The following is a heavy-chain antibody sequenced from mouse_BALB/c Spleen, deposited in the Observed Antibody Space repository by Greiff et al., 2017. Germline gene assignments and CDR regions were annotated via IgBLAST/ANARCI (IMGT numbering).Heavy chain of an antibody. CDR3: ARLYKAFAY. D-gene: IGHD1-3*01. CDR2: IDPANGNT. J-gene: IGHJ3*01. Sequence: VHVKQSGAELVKPGASVKLSCTASGFNIKDTYMHWVKQRPEQGLEWIGRIDPANGNTKYDPKFQGKATITADTSSNTAYLQLSSLTSEDTAVYYCARLYKAFAYWGQGTLVTVSA. V-gene: IGHV14-3*02. CDR1: GFNIKDTY.